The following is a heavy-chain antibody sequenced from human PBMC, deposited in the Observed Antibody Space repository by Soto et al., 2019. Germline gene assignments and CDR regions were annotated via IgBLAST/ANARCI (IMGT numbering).Heavy chain of an antibody. Sequence: QVQLVESGGGVVQPGRSLRLSCAASGFPFTSYGMHWVREAPGKGLEWVAVISYDGSNKYYADSVKGRFTISRDNSKNTRYLQMNSLRPEDTAVYFCVGGQYYFDYRGQGTLVTVSS. CDR3: VGGQYYFDY. CDR2: ISYDGSNK. D-gene: IGHD3-10*01. V-gene: IGHV3-30*03. J-gene: IGHJ4*02. CDR1: GFPFTSYG.